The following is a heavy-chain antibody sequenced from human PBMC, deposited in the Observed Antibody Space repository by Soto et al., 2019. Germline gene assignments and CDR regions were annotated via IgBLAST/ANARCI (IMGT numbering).Heavy chain of an antibody. Sequence: GGSLRLSCAASGFTVSSNYMSWVRQAPGKGLEWVSVIYSGGSTYYADSVKGRFTISRDNSKNTLYLQMNSLRAEDTAVYYCEIAVADRAEYFQHWGQGTLVTVSS. D-gene: IGHD6-19*01. CDR3: EIAVADRAEYFQH. V-gene: IGHV3-66*01. CDR2: IYSGGST. J-gene: IGHJ1*01. CDR1: GFTVSSNY.